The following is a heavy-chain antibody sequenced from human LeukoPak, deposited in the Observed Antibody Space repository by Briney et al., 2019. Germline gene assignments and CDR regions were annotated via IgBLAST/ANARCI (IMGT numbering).Heavy chain of an antibody. CDR3: AKGQGYCSSTSCPNWFDP. D-gene: IGHD2-2*01. V-gene: IGHV3-23*01. CDR2: ISGSGGST. Sequence: GGSLRLSCAASGFTFSSYGMSWVRQAPVKGLEWVSAISGSGGSTYYADSVKGRFTISRDNSKNTLYLQMNSLRAEDTAVYYCAKGQGYCSSTSCPNWFDPWGQGTLVTVSS. CDR1: GFTFSSYG. J-gene: IGHJ5*02.